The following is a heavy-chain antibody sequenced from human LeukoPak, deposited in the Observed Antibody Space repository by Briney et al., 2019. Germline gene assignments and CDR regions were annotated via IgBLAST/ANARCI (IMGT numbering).Heavy chain of an antibody. CDR1: GDSVSSNSAA. Sequence: SQTLSLTCAISGDSVSSNSAAWNWIRQCPSRGLEWLGRTYYRSKWYNDYAVSVKSRITINPDTSKNQFSLQLNSVTPEDTAVYYCARGRGPQGVDFDYWGQGTLVTVSS. J-gene: IGHJ4*02. CDR3: ARGRGPQGVDFDY. V-gene: IGHV6-1*01. CDR2: TYYRSKWYN.